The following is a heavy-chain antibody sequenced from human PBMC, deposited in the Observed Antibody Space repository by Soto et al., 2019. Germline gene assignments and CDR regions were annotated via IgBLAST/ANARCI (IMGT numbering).Heavy chain of an antibody. CDR1: GYTFTSYA. J-gene: IGHJ4*02. Sequence: ASVKVSCKSSGYTFTSYAMHWVRQAPGQRLEWMGWINAGNGNTKYSQKFQGRVTITRDTSASTAYMELSSLRSEDTAVYYCARGLNGYLHYFDYWGQGTLVTVSS. V-gene: IGHV1-3*01. CDR3: ARGLNGYLHYFDY. CDR2: INAGNGNT. D-gene: IGHD5-18*01.